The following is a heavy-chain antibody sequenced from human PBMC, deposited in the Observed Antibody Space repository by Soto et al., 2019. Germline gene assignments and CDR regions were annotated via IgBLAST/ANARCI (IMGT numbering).Heavy chain of an antibody. J-gene: IGHJ6*03. Sequence: ASVKVSCKASGYAFTNYGITWVRQAPGQGLEWMGRISASNGNTNYAQNLQGRVTMTTDTSTSMIYMDLRSLRSDDTAVYYCARGNYDFWSGYYTLNYYYYYMDVWGKGTTVTLSS. CDR3: ARGNYDFWSGYYTLNYYYYYMDV. CDR2: ISASNGNT. CDR1: GYAFTNYG. D-gene: IGHD3-3*01. V-gene: IGHV1-18*01.